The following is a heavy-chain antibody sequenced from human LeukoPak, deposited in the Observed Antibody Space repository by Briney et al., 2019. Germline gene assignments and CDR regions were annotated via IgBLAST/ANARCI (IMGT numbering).Heavy chain of an antibody. CDR2: IYSSGTT. D-gene: IGHD3-22*01. CDR3: AREAGSYDSSGYYSLYYSFDY. Sequence: SQTLSLTCSVSGDSINSGNNYWSWIRQPAGKGPEWIGHIYSSGTTNYNPSLKSRVTMSVDTSKNQFSLKLTSVTAADTAVYYCAREAGSYDSSGYYSLYYSFDYWGQGTLASVSS. V-gene: IGHV4-61*09. J-gene: IGHJ4*02. CDR1: GDSINSGNNY.